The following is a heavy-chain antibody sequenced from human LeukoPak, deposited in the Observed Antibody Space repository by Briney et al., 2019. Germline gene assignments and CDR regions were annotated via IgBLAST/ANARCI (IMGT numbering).Heavy chain of an antibody. CDR1: GFTFSSYS. J-gene: IGHJ4*02. D-gene: IGHD4-17*01. Sequence: PGGSLRLSCAASGFTFSSYSMNWVRQAPGKGLEWVSSISSSSSYIYYADSVKGRFTISRDNAKNSLYLQMNSLRAEDTAVYYCARGSFYGDPEGYFDYWGQGTLVTVSS. V-gene: IGHV3-21*01. CDR3: ARGSFYGDPEGYFDY. CDR2: ISSSSSYI.